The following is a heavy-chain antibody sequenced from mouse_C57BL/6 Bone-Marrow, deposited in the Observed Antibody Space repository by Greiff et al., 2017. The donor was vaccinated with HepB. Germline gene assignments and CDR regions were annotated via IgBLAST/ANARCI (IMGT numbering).Heavy chain of an antibody. Sequence: QVQLQQPGAELVRPGSSVKLSCKASGYTFTSYWMHWVKQRPIQGLEWIGNIDPSDSETHYNQKFKDKATLTVDKSSSTAYMQLSSLTSEDSAVYYCARRRKDGSSPYWYFDVWGTGTTVTVSS. D-gene: IGHD1-1*01. J-gene: IGHJ1*03. CDR2: IDPSDSET. V-gene: IGHV1-52*01. CDR3: ARRRKDGSSPYWYFDV. CDR1: GYTFTSYW.